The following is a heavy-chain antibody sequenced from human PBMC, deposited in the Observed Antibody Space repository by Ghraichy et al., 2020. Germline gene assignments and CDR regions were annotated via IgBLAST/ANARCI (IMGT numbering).Heavy chain of an antibody. V-gene: IGHV4-30-4*01. CDR1: GGSISSDNSY. CDR3: ARALSENYYYYYMDV. D-gene: IGHD3-3*02. Sequence: SETLSLTCTVSGGSISSDNSYWSWVRQPPGKGLEWIGYIYYSGSTYYNPSLKSRVTISVDTSKNQFSLKLSSVTAADTAVYYCARALSENYYYYYMDVWGKGTTVTVSS. CDR2: IYYSGST. J-gene: IGHJ6*03.